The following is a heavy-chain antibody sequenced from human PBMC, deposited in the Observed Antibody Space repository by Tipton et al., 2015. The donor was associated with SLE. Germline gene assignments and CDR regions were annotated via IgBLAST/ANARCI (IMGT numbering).Heavy chain of an antibody. CDR2: INHSGST. D-gene: IGHD3-10*01. V-gene: IGHV4-34*01. Sequence: TLSLTCAVYGGSFSGYYWSWIRQPPGKGLEWIGEINHSGSTNYNPSLKSRVTISVGTSKNQFSLKLSSVTAADTAVYYCARERGDAFDIWGQGTMVTVSS. CDR1: GGSFSGYY. J-gene: IGHJ3*02. CDR3: ARERGDAFDI.